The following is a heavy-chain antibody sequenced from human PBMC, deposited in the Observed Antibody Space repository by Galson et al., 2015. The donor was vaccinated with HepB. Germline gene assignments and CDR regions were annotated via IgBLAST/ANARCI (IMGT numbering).Heavy chain of an antibody. D-gene: IGHD3-22*01. Sequence: SLRLSCAASGFTFSNAWMNWVRQAPGKGLEWVGRIKSKTDGGTTDYAAPVKGRFTISRDDSKNTLYLQMNSLKTEDTAVYYCTTGPLSDSSGYYYLFDYWGQGTLVTVSS. CDR3: TTGPLSDSSGYYYLFDY. CDR1: GFTFSNAW. V-gene: IGHV3-15*07. CDR2: IKSKTDGGTT. J-gene: IGHJ4*02.